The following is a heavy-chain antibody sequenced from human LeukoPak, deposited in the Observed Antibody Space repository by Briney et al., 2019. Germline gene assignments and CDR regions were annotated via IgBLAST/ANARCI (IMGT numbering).Heavy chain of an antibody. CDR3: AKGPKQLLVGSRGHYFDC. J-gene: IGHJ4*02. V-gene: IGHV3-23*01. CDR2: ISGSGGNT. Sequence: GGSLRLSCAASGSTFSSYAMSWVRQAPGKGLEWVSGISGSGGNTHYADSVKGRFTISRDNSKNTLYLQMNNLRAEDTAVYYCAKGPKQLLVGSRGHYFDCWGQGNLVTVSS. CDR1: GSTFSSYA. D-gene: IGHD2-15*01.